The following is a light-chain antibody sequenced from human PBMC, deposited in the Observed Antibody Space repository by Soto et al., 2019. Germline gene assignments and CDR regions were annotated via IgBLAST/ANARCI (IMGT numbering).Light chain of an antibody. Sequence: ATQMTQSPSSLSASVGDRVTITCRASQGIGNDLGWYQQKPGKAPKVLIYGASSLQGGVPSRFSGSGSGTDFTLTISSLQPEDFATYYCLQDNSYPLTFGQGTKVEVK. CDR2: GAS. CDR3: LQDNSYPLT. CDR1: QGIGND. J-gene: IGKJ1*01. V-gene: IGKV1-6*01.